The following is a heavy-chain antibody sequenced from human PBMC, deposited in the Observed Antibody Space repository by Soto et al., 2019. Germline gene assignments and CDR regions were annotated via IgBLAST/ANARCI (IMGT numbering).Heavy chain of an antibody. J-gene: IGHJ4*02. CDR1: GFTFSSYA. D-gene: IGHD6-13*01. V-gene: IGHV3-23*01. Sequence: GGSLRLSCAASGFTFSSYAMSWVRQAPGKGLEWVSAISGSGGSTYYADSVKGRFTSSRDNSKNTLFLQMNSLRAEDTAVYYCAKGYSSSWYGIDYWGQGTLVTVSS. CDR2: ISGSGGST. CDR3: AKGYSSSWYGIDY.